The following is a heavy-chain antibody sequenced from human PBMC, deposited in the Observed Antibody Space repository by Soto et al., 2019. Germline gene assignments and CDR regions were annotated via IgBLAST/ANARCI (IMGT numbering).Heavy chain of an antibody. Sequence: GASVKVSCKASGYTFTHFYITWVRQAPGQGLEWMGAISPHNFNTNFAQKFQGRVTLTTDTSTNTAYMELRSLTSDDTAVYYCARPQRGDDVKNAFDLWGQGTMVTVSS. CDR1: GYTFTHFY. D-gene: IGHD2-21*02. J-gene: IGHJ3*01. CDR3: ARPQRGDDVKNAFDL. CDR2: ISPHNFNT. V-gene: IGHV1-18*01.